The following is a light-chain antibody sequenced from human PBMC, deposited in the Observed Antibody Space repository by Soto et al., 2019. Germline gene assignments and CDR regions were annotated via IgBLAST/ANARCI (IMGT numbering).Light chain of an antibody. J-gene: IGKJ1*01. CDR1: QSVSNNY. Sequence: EIVLTQSPCTLSWSPGERATLSCGASQSVSNNYLAWYQQKTGQAPRLVIYGASSRATGIPDRFSGSGSGTDFTLTISRLETEDFAVYYCQQYGNSAWTFGQGTKVDIK. CDR3: QQYGNSAWT. V-gene: IGKV3-20*01. CDR2: GAS.